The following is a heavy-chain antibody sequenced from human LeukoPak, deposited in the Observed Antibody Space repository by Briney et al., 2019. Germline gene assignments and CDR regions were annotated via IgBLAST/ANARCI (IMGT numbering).Heavy chain of an antibody. CDR2: ISSSSSYI. Sequence: PGGSLRLSCAASGFTFSSYCMNWVRQAPGKGLEWVSSISSSSSYIYYADSVKGRFTISRDNAKNSLYLQMNSLRAEDTAVYYCARWNYYDSSGYSRWGQGTLVTVSS. D-gene: IGHD3-22*01. V-gene: IGHV3-21*01. CDR3: ARWNYYDSSGYSR. CDR1: GFTFSSYC. J-gene: IGHJ4*02.